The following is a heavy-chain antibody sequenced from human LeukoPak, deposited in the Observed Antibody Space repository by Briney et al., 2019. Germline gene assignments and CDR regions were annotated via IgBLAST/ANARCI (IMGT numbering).Heavy chain of an antibody. D-gene: IGHD3-10*01. CDR3: AREGRFGSQRGAFDI. V-gene: IGHV4-61*02. J-gene: IGHJ3*02. Sequence: SETLSLTCTVSGGSISSGSYYWSWIRQPAGKGLEWIGRIYTSGSTNYNPSLKSRVTISVDTSKNQFSLKLSSVTAADTAVYYCAREGRFGSQRGAFDIWGQGTMVTVSS. CDR2: IYTSGST. CDR1: GGSISSGSYY.